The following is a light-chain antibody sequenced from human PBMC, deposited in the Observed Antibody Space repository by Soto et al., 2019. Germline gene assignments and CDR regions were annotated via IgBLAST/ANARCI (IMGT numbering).Light chain of an antibody. CDR3: SSYTTSTTLVV. CDR2: DVS. V-gene: IGLV2-14*01. Sequence: QSALTQPASVSGSPGQSITISCTGTSSDLGGYNYVSWYQQHPGKAPKLMIYDVSNRPSGVSNRFSGSKSGNTASLTISGLQAEDEADYYCSSYTTSTTLVVFGGGTKLTV. CDR1: SSDLGGYNY. J-gene: IGLJ2*01.